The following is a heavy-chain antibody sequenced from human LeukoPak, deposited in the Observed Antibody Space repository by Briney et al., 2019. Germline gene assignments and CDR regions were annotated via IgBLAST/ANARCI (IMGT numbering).Heavy chain of an antibody. D-gene: IGHD3-22*01. Sequence: GGSLRLSCAASGFTFSSYSMNWVRQAPGKGLEWVSYISSSSTIYYADSVKGRFTISRDNAKNSLYLQMNSLRAEDTAVYYCARDLSRYYDSSGYYTHFDYWGQGTLVTVSS. J-gene: IGHJ4*02. CDR2: ISSSSTI. V-gene: IGHV3-48*01. CDR3: ARDLSRYYDSSGYYTHFDY. CDR1: GFTFSSYS.